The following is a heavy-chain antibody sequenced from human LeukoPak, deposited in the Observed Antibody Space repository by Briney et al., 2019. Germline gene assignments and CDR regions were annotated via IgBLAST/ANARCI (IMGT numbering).Heavy chain of an antibody. CDR3: AKDRSGSYPGTNSDY. D-gene: IGHD1-26*01. CDR1: GFTFDDYP. J-gene: IGHJ4*02. V-gene: IGHV3-9*01. CDR2: ISWNSGSI. Sequence: GGSLRLSCAASGFTFDDYPMHWVRQAPGQGLEWVSGISWNSGSIGYADSVKDRFTISRDNAKNSLYLQMNSLRAEDTALYYCAKDRSGSYPGTNSDYWGQGTLVTVSS.